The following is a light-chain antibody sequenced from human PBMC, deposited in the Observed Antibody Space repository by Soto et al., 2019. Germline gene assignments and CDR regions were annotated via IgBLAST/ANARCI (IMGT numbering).Light chain of an antibody. V-gene: IGKV1-39*01. Sequence: DIQMPQSPSSLSASVGDRVTITCRASQSISSYLNWYQQKPGKAPKLLIYAASSLQSGVPSRFSGSGSGTDFTLTISSLQPEDFATYYCQQSYSTPLTFGGGTKVGI. CDR2: AAS. CDR3: QQSYSTPLT. CDR1: QSISSY. J-gene: IGKJ4*01.